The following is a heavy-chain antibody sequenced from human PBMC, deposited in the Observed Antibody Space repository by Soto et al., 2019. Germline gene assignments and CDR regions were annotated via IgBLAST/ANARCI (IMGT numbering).Heavy chain of an antibody. Sequence: SETLSLTCTVSGGSLTSYYWAWIRQSPGKGLEWIGYVYYTGSTLYNPSLANRVTMSVDTSMNQFSLKLTSVTAADAAVYFCVRGGYCNDEACYRSAFPIWGQGRMVTVSS. CDR2: VYYTGST. D-gene: IGHD2-2*03. V-gene: IGHV4-59*08. J-gene: IGHJ3*02. CDR3: VRGGYCNDEACYRSAFPI. CDR1: GGSLTSYY.